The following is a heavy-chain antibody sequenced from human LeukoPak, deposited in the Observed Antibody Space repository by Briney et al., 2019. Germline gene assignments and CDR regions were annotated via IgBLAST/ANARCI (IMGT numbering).Heavy chain of an antibody. V-gene: IGHV4-59*01. J-gene: IGHJ4*02. Sequence: SETLSLTCTVSGGSISSYYSSWIRQPPGKGLEWIGYIYYSGSTNYNPSLKSRVTISVDTSKNQFSLKLSSVTAADTAVYYCARSGYSYAPIYYFDYWGQGTLVTVSS. CDR1: GGSISSYY. CDR3: ARSGYSYAPIYYFDY. CDR2: IYYSGST. D-gene: IGHD5-18*01.